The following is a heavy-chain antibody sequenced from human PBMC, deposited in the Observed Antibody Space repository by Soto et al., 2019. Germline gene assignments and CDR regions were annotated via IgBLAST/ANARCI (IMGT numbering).Heavy chain of an antibody. CDR1: GFTFSSYA. D-gene: IGHD2-2*01. CDR3: ARETLRYCSSTSCYGGLDV. V-gene: IGHV3-30-3*01. J-gene: IGHJ6*02. CDR2: ISYDGSNK. Sequence: GGSLRLYCAASGFTFSSYAMHWVRQAPGKGLEWVAVISYDGSNKYYADSVKGRFTISRDNSKNTLYLQMNSLRAEDTAVYYCARETLRYCSSTSCYGGLDVWGQGTTVTVSS.